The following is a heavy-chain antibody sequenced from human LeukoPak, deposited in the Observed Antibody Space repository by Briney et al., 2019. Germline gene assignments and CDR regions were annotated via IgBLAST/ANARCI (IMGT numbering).Heavy chain of an antibody. CDR3: AREGGTYDSSGYYQAYDAFDI. CDR2: IYSGGST. D-gene: IGHD3-22*01. V-gene: IGHV3-53*01. Sequence: GGSLRLSCAASGFTVSSNYMTWVRQAPGKGLEWVSVIYSGGSTYYADSVKGRFTMSRDNSKNTLYLQMNRLRAEDTAVYYCAREGGTYDSSGYYQAYDAFDIWGQGTMVTVSS. J-gene: IGHJ3*02. CDR1: GFTVSSNY.